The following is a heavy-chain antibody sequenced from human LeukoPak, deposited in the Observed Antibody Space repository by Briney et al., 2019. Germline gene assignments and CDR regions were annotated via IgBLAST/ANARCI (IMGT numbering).Heavy chain of an antibody. J-gene: IGHJ4*02. CDR3: ARDTGSSYLSSFDF. CDR1: GFTFNYYV. V-gene: IGHV3-30*03. Sequence: GGSLRLSCAASGFTFNYYVMHWVRQAPGKGLEWVAVISYDGSNKYYADSVKGRFTISRDNSKNTLYLQMNSLRAEDTAVYFCARDTGSSYLSSFDFWGQGTLVTVSS. CDR2: ISYDGSNK. D-gene: IGHD6-6*01.